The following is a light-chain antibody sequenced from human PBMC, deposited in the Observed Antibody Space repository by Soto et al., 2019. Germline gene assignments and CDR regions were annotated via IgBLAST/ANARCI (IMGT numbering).Light chain of an antibody. CDR2: NTN. V-gene: IGLV8-61*01. CDR1: SGSVSANYY. Sequence: QTVVTQAASLSVSPGTTVTLTCGLSSGSVSANYYPSWYQQTPGQAPRTLIYNTNTRSSGVPDRFSGSILGNKAALTITGAQADDEADYYCVLYMGSGIWVFGGGTKVTVL. J-gene: IGLJ3*02. CDR3: VLYMGSGIWV.